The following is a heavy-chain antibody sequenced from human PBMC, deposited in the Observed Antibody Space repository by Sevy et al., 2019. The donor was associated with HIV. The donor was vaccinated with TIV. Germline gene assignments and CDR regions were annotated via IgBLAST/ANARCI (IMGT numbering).Heavy chain of an antibody. D-gene: IGHD4-17*01. Sequence: SETLSLTCGVFGGTFVGHYWTWSRQTPGKGLEWIGEMNHSGTVNYNPSPKSRVTMSVDTSNNQFSLRLNSVTAADTAVYYCARTATVTISALDSWGQGTLVTVSS. CDR2: MNHSGTV. CDR1: GGTFVGHY. J-gene: IGHJ4*02. CDR3: ARTATVTISALDS. V-gene: IGHV4-34*01.